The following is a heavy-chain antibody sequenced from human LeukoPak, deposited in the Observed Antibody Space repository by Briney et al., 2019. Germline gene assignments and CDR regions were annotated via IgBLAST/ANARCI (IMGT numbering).Heavy chain of an antibody. D-gene: IGHD6-13*01. CDR2: IYYSGST. V-gene: IGHV4-39*07. CDR3: ARVKAAAGSIFDY. CDR1: GGSISSYY. Sequence: SETLSLTCTVSGGSISSYYWGWIRQPPGKGLEWIGSIYYSGSTYYNPSLKSRVTISVDTSKNQFSLKLSSVTAADTAVYYCARVKAAAGSIFDYWGQGTLVTVSS. J-gene: IGHJ4*02.